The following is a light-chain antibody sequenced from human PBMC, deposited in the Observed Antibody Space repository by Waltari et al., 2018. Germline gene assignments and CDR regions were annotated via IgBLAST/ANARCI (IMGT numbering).Light chain of an antibody. Sequence: QSALTQPASVSGSPGQSITLSCTGTSSDVGGYNYGPWYQQHPGKAPKLMIYDVSNRPSGVSNRFSGSKSGNTASLTISGLQAEDEADYYCSSYTSSSTLVFGGGTKLTVL. CDR1: SSDVGGYNY. CDR3: SSYTSSSTLV. J-gene: IGLJ2*01. CDR2: DVS. V-gene: IGLV2-14*01.